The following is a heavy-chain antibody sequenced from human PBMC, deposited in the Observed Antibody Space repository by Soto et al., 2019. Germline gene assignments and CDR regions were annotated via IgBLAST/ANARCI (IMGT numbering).Heavy chain of an antibody. CDR2: ISWNSGSI. J-gene: IGHJ4*02. V-gene: IGHV3-9*01. D-gene: IGHD1-26*01. CDR3: AKAHASRGSYPDY. CDR1: GFTFDDYA. Sequence: GGSLRLSCAASGFTFDDYAMHWVRQAPGKGLEWVSGISWNSGSIGYADSVKGRFTISRDNAKNSLYLQMNSLRAEDTASYYCAKAHASRGSYPDYWGQGTLVTVSS.